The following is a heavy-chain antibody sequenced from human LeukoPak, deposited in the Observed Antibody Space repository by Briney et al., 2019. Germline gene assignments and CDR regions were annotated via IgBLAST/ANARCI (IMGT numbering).Heavy chain of an antibody. J-gene: IGHJ3*02. Sequence: SQTLPLTCTVSGGSISSGGYYWSWIRQHPGKGLEWIGYIYYSGSTYYNPSLKSRVTISVDTSKNQFSLKLSSVTAADTAVYYCARDGYRDAFDIWGQGTMVTVSS. CDR2: IYYSGST. CDR3: ARDGYRDAFDI. CDR1: GGSISSGGYY. D-gene: IGHD3-16*02. V-gene: IGHV4-31*03.